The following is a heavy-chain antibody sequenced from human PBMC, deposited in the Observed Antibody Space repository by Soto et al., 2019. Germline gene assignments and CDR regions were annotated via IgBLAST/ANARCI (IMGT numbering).Heavy chain of an antibody. CDR1: GYTFTSYA. V-gene: IGHV1-3*01. Sequence: ASVKVSCKASGYTFTSYAMHWVRQAPGQRLEWMGWINAGNGNTKYSQKFQGRVTITADKSTSTAYMELSSLRSEDTAVYYCARVDSSSWPPNLWGQGTLVTVAS. CDR3: ARVDSSSWPPNL. D-gene: IGHD6-13*01. J-gene: IGHJ4*02. CDR2: INAGNGNT.